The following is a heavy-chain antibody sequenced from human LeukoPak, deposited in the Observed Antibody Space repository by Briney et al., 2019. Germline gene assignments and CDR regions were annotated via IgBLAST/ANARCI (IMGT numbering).Heavy chain of an antibody. V-gene: IGHV1-69*04. Sequence: SVKVSCKASGGTFSSYTISWVRQAPGQGLEWMGRIIPILGIANYAQKFQGRVTITADKSTSTAYMEPSSLRPEDTAVYYCARDRNGGNLVDYWGQGALVTVSS. CDR1: GGTFSSYT. CDR3: ARDRNGGNLVDY. D-gene: IGHD4-23*01. CDR2: IIPILGIA. J-gene: IGHJ4*02.